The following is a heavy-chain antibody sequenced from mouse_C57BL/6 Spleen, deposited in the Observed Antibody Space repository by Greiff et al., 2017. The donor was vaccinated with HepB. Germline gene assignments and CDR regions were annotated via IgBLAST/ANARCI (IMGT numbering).Heavy chain of an antibody. V-gene: IGHV1-15*01. CDR2: IDPETGGT. Sequence: QVQLQQSGAELVRPGASVTLSCKASGYTFTDYEMHWVKQTPVHGLEWIGAIDPETGGTAYNQKFKGKAILTADKSSSTAYMELRSLTSEDSAVYDCTREAYSNYGGMDYWGQGTSVTVSS. CDR3: TREAYSNYGGMDY. CDR1: GYTFTDYE. D-gene: IGHD2-5*01. J-gene: IGHJ4*01.